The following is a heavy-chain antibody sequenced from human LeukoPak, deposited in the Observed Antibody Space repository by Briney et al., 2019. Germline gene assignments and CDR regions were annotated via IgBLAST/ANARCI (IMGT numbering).Heavy chain of an antibody. Sequence: GESLKISCKGSGYSFTSYWIGWGRQMPGKGLEWMGIIYPGDSDTRYSPSFQGQVTISADKSISTAYLQWSSLKASDTAMYYCASARFIAAANDAFDIWGQGTMVTVSS. D-gene: IGHD6-13*01. V-gene: IGHV5-51*01. CDR1: GYSFTSYW. J-gene: IGHJ3*02. CDR2: IYPGDSDT. CDR3: ASARFIAAANDAFDI.